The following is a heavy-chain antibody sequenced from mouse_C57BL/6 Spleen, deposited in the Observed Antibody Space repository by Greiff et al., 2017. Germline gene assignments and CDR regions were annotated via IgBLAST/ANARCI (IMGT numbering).Heavy chain of an antibody. CDR3: ARGGTLFDY. J-gene: IGHJ2*01. Sequence: QVQLQQPGAELVRPGTSVKLSCKASGYTFTSYWMHWVKQRPGQGLEWIGVIDPSDSYTNYNQKFKGKATLTVVTSSSTAYMQLSSLTSEDSAVYYCARGGTLFDYWGQGTTLTVSS. CDR2: IDPSDSYT. D-gene: IGHD2-14*01. V-gene: IGHV1-59*01. CDR1: GYTFTSYW.